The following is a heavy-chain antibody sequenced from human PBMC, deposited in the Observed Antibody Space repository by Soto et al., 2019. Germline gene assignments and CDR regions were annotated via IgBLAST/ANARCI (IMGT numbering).Heavy chain of an antibody. CDR3: ARDRGYRLNYYYYYGMDV. V-gene: IGHV1-46*02. CDR2: ISPSGGST. Sequence: ASVKVSCKASGNTFNTYYMHWVRQAPGQGLEWMGIISPSGGSTSYAQKFQGRVTMTRDTSTSTVYMELSSLRSDDTAVYYCARDRGYRLNYYYYYGMDVWGQGTTVTVSS. D-gene: IGHD5-12*01. CDR1: GNTFNTYY. J-gene: IGHJ6*02.